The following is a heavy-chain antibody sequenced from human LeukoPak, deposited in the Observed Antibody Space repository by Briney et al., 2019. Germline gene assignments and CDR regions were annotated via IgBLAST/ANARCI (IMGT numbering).Heavy chain of an antibody. V-gene: IGHV4-34*01. D-gene: IGHD5-18*01. Sequence: SETLSLTCAVYGGSFSGYYWSWIRQPPGKGLEWIGEINHSGSTNYNPSLKSRVTISVDTSKNQFSLKLSSVTAADTAVYYCARVRGYSYGLARYYYMDVWGKGTTVTVSS. CDR3: ARVRGYSYGLARYYYMDV. CDR1: GGSFSGYY. CDR2: INHSGST. J-gene: IGHJ6*03.